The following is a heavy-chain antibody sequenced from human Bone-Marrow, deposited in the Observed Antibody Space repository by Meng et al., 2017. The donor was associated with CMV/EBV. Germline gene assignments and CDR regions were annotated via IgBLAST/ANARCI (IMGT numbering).Heavy chain of an antibody. Sequence: SVKVSCKASGGTFSSYAISWVRQAPGQGLEWMGGIIPIFGTANYAQKFQGRVTITTDESTSTAYMELSSLRSEDTAVYYCAISGTLELRDKFAPWGQGTLVTVSS. CDR1: GGTFSSYA. D-gene: IGHD1-7*01. V-gene: IGHV1-69*05. CDR2: IIPIFGTA. CDR3: AISGTLELRDKFAP. J-gene: IGHJ5*02.